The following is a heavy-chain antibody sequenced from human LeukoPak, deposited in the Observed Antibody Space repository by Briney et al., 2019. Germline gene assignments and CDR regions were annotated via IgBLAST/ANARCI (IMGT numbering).Heavy chain of an antibody. CDR1: GYSFTSFW. D-gene: IGHD2-15*01. Sequence: GESLKISCKGSGYSFTSFWIGWVRQMPGKGLEWMGIIYPGDSDTRYSPFFQGQVTISADKSISTAYLQWSSLKASDTAMYYCARRPSLLGYCSGGSCQDDYWGQGTLVTVSS. V-gene: IGHV5-51*01. CDR3: ARRPSLLGYCSGGSCQDDY. J-gene: IGHJ4*02. CDR2: IYPGDSDT.